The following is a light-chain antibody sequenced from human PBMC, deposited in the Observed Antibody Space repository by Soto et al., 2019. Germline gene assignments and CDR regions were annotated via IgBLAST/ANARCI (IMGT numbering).Light chain of an antibody. Sequence: QSVLTQPPSVSGAPGQRVTISCTGSSSNIGAGYDVHWYQQLPGTAPKLLIYGNSNRPSGVPDRFSGSKSGTSASLAITGLKAEDEADYYCKSYDSSVVFGGGIKLTV. CDR2: GNS. J-gene: IGLJ2*01. V-gene: IGLV1-40*01. CDR3: KSYDSSVV. CDR1: SSNIGAGYD.